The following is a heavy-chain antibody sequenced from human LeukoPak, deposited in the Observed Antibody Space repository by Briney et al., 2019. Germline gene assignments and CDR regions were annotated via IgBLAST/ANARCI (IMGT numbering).Heavy chain of an antibody. CDR3: ARDLGLPPHYYYMDV. CDR1: GFTFSIFS. D-gene: IGHD7-27*01. CDR2: IGRSGDRTT. J-gene: IGHJ6*03. V-gene: IGHV3-48*04. Sequence: GGSLSLSWAPSGFTFSIFSLNWVGQPPGKGLEWFAYIGRSGDRTTKYADSVKGRFTISRDNAENSLFLQMNSLRAEDTAVYYCARDLGLPPHYYYMDVWGKGTTVTVSS.